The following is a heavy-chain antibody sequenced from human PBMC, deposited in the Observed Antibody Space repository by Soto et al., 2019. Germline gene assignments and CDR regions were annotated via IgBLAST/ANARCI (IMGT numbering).Heavy chain of an antibody. V-gene: IGHV1-18*04. CDR3: ARTGSIGLFDY. CDR2: ISPYNGNT. J-gene: IGHJ4*02. Sequence: ASVKVSCKASGYTFTSYYMHWVRQAPGQGFEWMGRISPYNGNTNYAQKLQGRVTMTTETSTTTTYMELRSLRSDDTAVYYCARTGSIGLFDYWGQGTVVTVSS. D-gene: IGHD1-1*01. CDR1: GYTFTSYY.